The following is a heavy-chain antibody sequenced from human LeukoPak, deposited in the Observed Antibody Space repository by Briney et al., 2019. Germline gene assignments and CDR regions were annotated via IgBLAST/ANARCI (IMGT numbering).Heavy chain of an antibody. CDR3: AKSPYYDILTGYYSFDY. Sequence: GGSLRLSCAASGFTFSSYWMHWVRQAPGKGLVWVSRINSDGSSTSYADSVKGRFTISRDNSKNTLYLQMNSLRAEDTAVYYCAKSPYYDILTGYYSFDYWGQGTLVTVSS. CDR1: GFTFSSYW. V-gene: IGHV3-74*01. J-gene: IGHJ4*02. D-gene: IGHD3-9*01. CDR2: INSDGSST.